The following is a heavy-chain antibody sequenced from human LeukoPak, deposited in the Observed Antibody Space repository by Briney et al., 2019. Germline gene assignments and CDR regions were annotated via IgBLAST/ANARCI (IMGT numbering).Heavy chain of an antibody. D-gene: IGHD5-18*01. CDR3: ALGYSYGPIMYYFDY. CDR2: IYYSGST. J-gene: IGHJ4*02. Sequence: SETLSLTCTVSGGSISSSSYYWGWIRQPPGKGLEWIGSIYYSGSTYCNPSLKSRVTISVDTSKNQFSLKLSSVTAADTAVYYCALGYSYGPIMYYFDYWGQGTLVTVSS. CDR1: GGSISSSSYY. V-gene: IGHV4-39*01.